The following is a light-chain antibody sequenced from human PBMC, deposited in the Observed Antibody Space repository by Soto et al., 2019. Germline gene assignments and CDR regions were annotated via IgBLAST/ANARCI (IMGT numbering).Light chain of an antibody. CDR1: QTISSW. Sequence: RASQTISSWLAWYQQKPGKAPKLLIYKASTLKSGVPSRFSVSGSGTHITLACGLLLPDDPASQSWKHPTNQPGEIGPGTKVDIK. V-gene: IGKV1-5*03. CDR2: KAS. J-gene: IGKJ1*01. CDR3: KHPTNQPGE.